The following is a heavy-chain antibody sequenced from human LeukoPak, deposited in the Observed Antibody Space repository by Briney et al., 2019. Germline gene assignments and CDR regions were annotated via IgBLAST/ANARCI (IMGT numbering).Heavy chain of an antibody. Sequence: GGSLRLSCAASGFTFSSYGMHWVRQAPGKGLEWVAVIWYDGSNKYYADSVKGRFTISRDNSKNTLYLQMNSLRAEDTAVYHCAKDPSVDSSGYRSMYFQHWGQGTLVTVSS. CDR2: IWYDGSNK. V-gene: IGHV3-33*06. J-gene: IGHJ1*01. D-gene: IGHD3-22*01. CDR3: AKDPSVDSSGYRSMYFQH. CDR1: GFTFSSYG.